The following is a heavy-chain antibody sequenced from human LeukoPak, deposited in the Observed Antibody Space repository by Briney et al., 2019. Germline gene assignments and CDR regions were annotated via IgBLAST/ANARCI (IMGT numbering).Heavy chain of an antibody. Sequence: GGSLRLSFASSVFTFSRSWMHWVRQAPGKGLEGVASIKEDGSEKYYVDSVRGRFTISRDNAKNSLYLQMNSLRAEDTAMYYCASSGWYSTPNWFDPWGQGTLVIVYS. J-gene: IGHJ5*02. CDR3: ASSGWYSTPNWFDP. D-gene: IGHD6-19*01. CDR1: VFTFSRSW. CDR2: IKEDGSEK. V-gene: IGHV3-7*01.